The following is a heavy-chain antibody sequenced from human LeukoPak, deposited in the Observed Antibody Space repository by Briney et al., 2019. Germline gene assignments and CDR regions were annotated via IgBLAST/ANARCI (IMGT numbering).Heavy chain of an antibody. V-gene: IGHV3-7*05. Sequence: GGAVRLSCAASGFTFSSFWMNGVRQAAGKGLEWVANIKHDGSEKYYVDSVKRRFTISRANAKSSLFLQMNSLRVEDTAVYYCARGMTTGDWGQGTLVTVSS. D-gene: IGHD4-17*01. CDR2: IKHDGSEK. J-gene: IGHJ4*02. CDR1: GFTFSSFW. CDR3: ARGMTTGD.